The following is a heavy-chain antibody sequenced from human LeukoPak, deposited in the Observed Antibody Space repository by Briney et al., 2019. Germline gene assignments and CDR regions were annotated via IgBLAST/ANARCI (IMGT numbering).Heavy chain of an antibody. J-gene: IGHJ1*01. V-gene: IGHV3-20*04. Sequence: PGGSLRLSCAASGFTFSNNPMSWVRQPPGKGLECVSNINCNGGSTCYADSVKGRFTISRDNAKNSLYLQMNSLRAEDTAVYCCATVGAYSNFQQWGQGTLVTVSS. CDR1: GFTFSNNP. D-gene: IGHD5-18*01. CDR2: INCNGGST. CDR3: ATVGAYSNFQQ.